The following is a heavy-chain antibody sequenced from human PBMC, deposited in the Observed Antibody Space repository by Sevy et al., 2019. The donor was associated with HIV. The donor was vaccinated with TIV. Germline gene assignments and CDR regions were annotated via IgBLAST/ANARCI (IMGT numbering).Heavy chain of an antibody. CDR1: GFTFSSYE. D-gene: IGHD5-12*01. V-gene: IGHV3-48*03. J-gene: IGHJ4*02. CDR3: ARDDRGYSGYDRGNFDY. Sequence: GGSLRLSCAASGFTFSSYEMIWVRQAPGKGLEWVSYISSSGSTIYYADSVKGRFTISRDNAKNSLYLQMNSLRAEDTAVYYCARDDRGYSGYDRGNFDYWGQGTLVTVSS. CDR2: ISSSGSTI.